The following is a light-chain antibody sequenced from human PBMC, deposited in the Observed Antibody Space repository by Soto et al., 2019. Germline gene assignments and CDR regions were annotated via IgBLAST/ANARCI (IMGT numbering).Light chain of an antibody. Sequence: EIVLTQSPGTLSLSPGERATLSCRASQSVTKSYLVWYQQKPGQAPRLLIYGASSRATGIPDRFSGSGSGTDFTLTISRLEPEDFAVYYCQQYGTSRLTFGGGTKVEIK. CDR2: GAS. CDR1: QSVTKSY. J-gene: IGKJ4*01. CDR3: QQYGTSRLT. V-gene: IGKV3-20*01.